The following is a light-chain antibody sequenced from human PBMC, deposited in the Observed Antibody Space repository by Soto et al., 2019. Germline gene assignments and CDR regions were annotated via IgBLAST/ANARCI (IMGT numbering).Light chain of an antibody. J-gene: IGKJ4*01. CDR1: QDISNF. V-gene: IGKV1-33*01. Sequence: DVQMTQSPSSLSASVGDRVTITCQASQDISNFLNWYHQAPGKAPQLLIYDVSNLQPGVASRFSGRGSGTDFTFTISTLQPEDIGTFYCQQYDKQPVTFGGGTKVEIK. CDR3: QQYDKQPVT. CDR2: DVS.